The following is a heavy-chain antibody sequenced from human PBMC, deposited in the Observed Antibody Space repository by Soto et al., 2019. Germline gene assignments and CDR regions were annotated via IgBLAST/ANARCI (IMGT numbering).Heavy chain of an antibody. CDR3: ARRGFIAVAGLYYFDY. Sequence: ASVKVSCKASGGTFSSYAISWVRQAPGQGLEWMGGIIPIFGTANYAQKFQGRVTITADESTSTAYMELSSLRSEDTAVYYCARRGFIAVAGLYYFDYWGQGTLVTVSS. CDR2: IIPIFGTA. V-gene: IGHV1-69*13. D-gene: IGHD6-19*01. J-gene: IGHJ4*02. CDR1: GGTFSSYA.